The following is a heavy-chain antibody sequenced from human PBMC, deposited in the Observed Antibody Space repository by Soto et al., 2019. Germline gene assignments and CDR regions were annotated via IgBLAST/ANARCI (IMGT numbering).Heavy chain of an antibody. Sequence: GXSVKVSYKASGYTFTSYGISLVRHSPGQGLEWMGWISAYNGNTNYAQKLQGRVTMTTDTSTSTAYMELRSLRSDDTAVYYCARDSESGYGSGSPNDYWGQGTLVTVSS. CDR3: ARDSESGYGSGSPNDY. CDR1: GYTFTSYG. J-gene: IGHJ4*02. CDR2: ISAYNGNT. V-gene: IGHV1-18*01. D-gene: IGHD3-10*01.